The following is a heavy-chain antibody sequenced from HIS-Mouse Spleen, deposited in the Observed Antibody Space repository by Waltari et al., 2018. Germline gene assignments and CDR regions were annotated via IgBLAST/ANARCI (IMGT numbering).Heavy chain of an antibody. Sequence: QVQLVQSGAEVKKPGSSVKVSCKASGGTFSSYAISWVRQAPGQGLEWMGGNIPIVGTANYAQKFQGRVTITADESTSTAYMELSSLRSEDTAVYYCAREIPYSSSWYDWYFDLWCRGTLVTVSS. CDR2: NIPIVGTA. D-gene: IGHD6-13*01. CDR3: AREIPYSSSWYDWYFDL. J-gene: IGHJ2*01. CDR1: GGTFSSYA. V-gene: IGHV1-69*01.